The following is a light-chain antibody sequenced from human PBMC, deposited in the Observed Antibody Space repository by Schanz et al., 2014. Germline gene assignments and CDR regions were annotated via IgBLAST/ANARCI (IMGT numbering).Light chain of an antibody. Sequence: DIQLTQSPSTLSASVGDRVTITCRASQSISAWLAWYQQKPGKAPNLLIYQASSLKSGVPSRFSGSGSGTEFTLTINSLQPDDFATYYCLQYNSYPLTFGGGTKVEIK. CDR3: LQYNSYPLT. J-gene: IGKJ4*01. CDR2: QAS. CDR1: QSISAW. V-gene: IGKV1-5*03.